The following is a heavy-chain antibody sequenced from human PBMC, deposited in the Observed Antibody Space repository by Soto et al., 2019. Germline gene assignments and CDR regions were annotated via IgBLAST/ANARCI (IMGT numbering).Heavy chain of an antibody. CDR1: DESRSGYY. D-gene: IGHD3-10*01. CDR2: IYYSGST. Sequence: SLPLSQTRRVADESRSGYYRNRIRLPPGRALEWIGYIYYSGSTNYNPSLKSRVTMSVDSSKNQFSLRLTSVTAADTAVYFCARALVRGVYRLFDPWGQGTLVTVSS. CDR3: ARALVRGVYRLFDP. J-gene: IGHJ5*02. V-gene: IGHV4-59*01.